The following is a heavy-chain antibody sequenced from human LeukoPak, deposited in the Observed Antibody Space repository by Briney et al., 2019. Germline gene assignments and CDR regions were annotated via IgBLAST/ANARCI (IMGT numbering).Heavy chain of an antibody. CDR1: GGSISSYY. D-gene: IGHD1-26*01. CDR2: IYYSGRT. J-gene: IGHJ4*02. CDR3: ARCGSYCLDY. Sequence: SETLSLTCTVSGGSISSYYWNWIRQPPGKGLEWIGYIYYSGRTSYNPSLKSRVTISVDTSKNQFSLKLSSVTAADTAVYYCARCGSYCLDYWGQGTLVTVSS. V-gene: IGHV4-59*12.